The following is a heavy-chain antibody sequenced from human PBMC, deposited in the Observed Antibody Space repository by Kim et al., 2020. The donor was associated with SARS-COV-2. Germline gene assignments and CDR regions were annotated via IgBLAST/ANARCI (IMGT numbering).Heavy chain of an antibody. Sequence: AESVKGRSTISGDNSMNTLYLKMNSLRAEDTAVYYCAKDRGVVVPAAFDYWGQGTLVTVSS. J-gene: IGHJ4*02. CDR3: AKDRGVVVPAAFDY. V-gene: IGHV3-23*01. D-gene: IGHD2-2*01.